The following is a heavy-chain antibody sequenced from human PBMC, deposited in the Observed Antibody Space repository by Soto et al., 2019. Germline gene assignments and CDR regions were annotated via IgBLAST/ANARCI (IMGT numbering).Heavy chain of an antibody. CDR1: GDTFSIYG. CDR3: VRDLDGSGSYYTDY. CDR2: TRPNNGNT. Sequence: VDSLNVSCNASGDTFSIYGINWVRQAPGQGLEWMGWTRPNNGNTKYAQNPQGRVTMTTDTSTSTAYMELRSLRPDDTAVYYCVRDLDGSGSYYTDYWGQGT. J-gene: IGHJ4*02. V-gene: IGHV1-18*01. D-gene: IGHD3-10*01.